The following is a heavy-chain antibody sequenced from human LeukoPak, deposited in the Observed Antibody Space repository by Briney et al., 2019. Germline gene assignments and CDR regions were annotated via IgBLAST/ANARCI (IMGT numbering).Heavy chain of an antibody. CDR2: ISYIGST. J-gene: IGHJ4*02. V-gene: IGHV4-59*11. D-gene: IGHD2-2*02. Sequence: SETLSLTCSVSGGSIGSHYWTWIRQPPGKGLEWIGYISYIGSTNYNPSLKSRVTISVDTSKNQFSLKLSSVTAADTAVYYCARGGGPTPSTSCYTCPNHFDYWGQGTLVTVSS. CDR3: ARGGGPTPSTSCYTCPNHFDY. CDR1: GGSIGSHY.